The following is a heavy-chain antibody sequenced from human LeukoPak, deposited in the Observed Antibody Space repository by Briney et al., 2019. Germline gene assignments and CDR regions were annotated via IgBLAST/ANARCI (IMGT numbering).Heavy chain of an antibody. Sequence: SETLSLTCTVSGGSISSYYWSWIRQPPGKGLEWIGYIYYSGSTNYNPSLKSRVTISVDTSKNQFSLKLSSVTAADTAVYYCARDSTNYDSSGYSFGYWGQGTLVTVSS. D-gene: IGHD3-22*01. CDR1: GGSISSYY. V-gene: IGHV4-59*01. CDR2: IYYSGST. CDR3: ARDSTNYDSSGYSFGY. J-gene: IGHJ4*02.